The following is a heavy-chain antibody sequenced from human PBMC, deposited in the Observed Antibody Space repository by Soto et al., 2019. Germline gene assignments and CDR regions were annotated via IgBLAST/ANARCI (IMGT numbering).Heavy chain of an antibody. Sequence: QVQLVQSGAEVKKPGASVKVSCKASGYTFTGYYMHWVRQAPGQGLEWMGWINPNSGGTNYAQKFQGRVTMTRDTSIGTAYMELSRLRSDDTAVYYCARDWGTMVRGGLGAFDIWGQGTMVTVSS. CDR1: GYTFTGYY. CDR2: INPNSGGT. J-gene: IGHJ3*02. CDR3: ARDWGTMVRGGLGAFDI. V-gene: IGHV1-2*02. D-gene: IGHD3-10*01.